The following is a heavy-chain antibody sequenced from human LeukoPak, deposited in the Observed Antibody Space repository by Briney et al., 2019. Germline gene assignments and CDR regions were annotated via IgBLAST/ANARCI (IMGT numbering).Heavy chain of an antibody. D-gene: IGHD6-19*01. Sequence: ASVKVSCKVSGYTLTELSMHWVRQAPGKGREWVGGFDPEDGETIYAQKFQGRVTMTEDTSTDTAYMELSSLRSEDTAVYYCAVSSGWFNWFDPWGQGTLVTVSS. CDR3: AVSSGWFNWFDP. CDR2: FDPEDGET. J-gene: IGHJ5*02. V-gene: IGHV1-24*01. CDR1: GYTLTELS.